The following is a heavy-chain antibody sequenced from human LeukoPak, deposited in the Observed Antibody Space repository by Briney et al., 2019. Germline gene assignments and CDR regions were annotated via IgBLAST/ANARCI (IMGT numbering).Heavy chain of an antibody. CDR3: ARRSPLRGDAFDI. D-gene: IGHD3-10*01. CDR2: IYPGDSDT. CDR1: GYTFTSYW. Sequence: GESLKISCEGSGYTFTSYWIAWVRQMPGKGLEWMGIIYPGDSDTRYSPSFQGQVTISADKSISTAYLHWSSLKASDTAMYYCARRSPLRGDAFDIWGQGTMVTVSS. J-gene: IGHJ3*02. V-gene: IGHV5-51*01.